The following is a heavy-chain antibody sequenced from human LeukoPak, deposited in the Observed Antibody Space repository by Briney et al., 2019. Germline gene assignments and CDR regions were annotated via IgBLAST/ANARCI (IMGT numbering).Heavy chain of an antibody. Sequence: GGSLRLSCAGSGITFDDYDMHWVRHAPGKGLEWVSGINWNGGSTGYADSVKGRFTISRDNAKNSLYLQMNSLRAEDTAVYYCAELGITMIGGVWGKGTTVTISS. V-gene: IGHV3-20*04. CDR2: INWNGGST. J-gene: IGHJ6*04. D-gene: IGHD3-10*02. CDR3: AELGITMIGGV. CDR1: GITFDDYD.